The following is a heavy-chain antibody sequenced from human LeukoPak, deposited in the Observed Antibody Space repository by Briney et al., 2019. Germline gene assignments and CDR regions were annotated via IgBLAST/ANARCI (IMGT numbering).Heavy chain of an antibody. D-gene: IGHD5-18*01. V-gene: IGHV3-30-3*01. Sequence: GGSLRLSCAASGFTFSSYSMHWVRQAPGKGLEWVAVISYDAIHKYYADSVRGRFTISRDNSKNTLYLQMNSLRAEDTAIYYCASSGYNYGTSYFAYWGQGTLVTVSS. CDR3: ASSGYNYGTSYFAY. CDR1: GFTFSSYS. J-gene: IGHJ4*02. CDR2: ISYDAIHK.